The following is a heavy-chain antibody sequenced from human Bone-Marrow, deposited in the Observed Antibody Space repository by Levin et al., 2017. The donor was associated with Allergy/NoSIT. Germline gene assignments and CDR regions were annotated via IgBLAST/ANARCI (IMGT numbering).Heavy chain of an antibody. Sequence: PGGSLRLSCAASGFTFSSYVIHWVRQAPGKGLEWVSHISYDGTKKYYADSVKGRFTISRDNSQNTLYLQMNNLRPEDTAMYYCARDQFSTLGGADYGWFDPWGQGTLVTVSS. CDR1: GFTFSSYV. D-gene: IGHD4/OR15-4a*01. CDR2: ISYDGTKK. CDR3: ARDQFSTLGGADYGWFDP. V-gene: IGHV3-30-3*01. J-gene: IGHJ5*02.